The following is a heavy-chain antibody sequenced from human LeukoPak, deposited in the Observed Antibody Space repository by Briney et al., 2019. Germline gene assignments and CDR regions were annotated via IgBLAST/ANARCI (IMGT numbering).Heavy chain of an antibody. V-gene: IGHV4-61*02. D-gene: IGHD3-10*01. CDR2: IYTSGTT. J-gene: IGHJ3*02. CDR3: ATLYTVRGADAFDI. CDR1: GGSISSSSYY. Sequence: SETLSLTCTVSGGSISSSSYYWSWIRQPAGKGLEWIGRIYTSGTTNYNPSLQSRVTMSLDTSKNQFSLTLTSVTAADTAVYYCATLYTVRGADAFDIWGQGTVVTVSS.